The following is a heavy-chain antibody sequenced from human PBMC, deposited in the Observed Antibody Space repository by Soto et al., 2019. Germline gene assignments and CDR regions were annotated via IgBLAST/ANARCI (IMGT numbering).Heavy chain of an antibody. D-gene: IGHD3-3*01. Sequence: RASVKVSCKASGYTFTSYYMHWVRQAPGQGLEWMGIINPSGGSTSYAQKFQGRVTMTRDTSTSTVYMELSSLRSEDTAVYYCARDGPTYYDFWSGYSRRLEGYYYYGMDVWGQGTTVTVSS. J-gene: IGHJ6*02. CDR1: GYTFTSYY. CDR2: INPSGGST. V-gene: IGHV1-46*01. CDR3: ARDGPTYYDFWSGYSRRLEGYYYYGMDV.